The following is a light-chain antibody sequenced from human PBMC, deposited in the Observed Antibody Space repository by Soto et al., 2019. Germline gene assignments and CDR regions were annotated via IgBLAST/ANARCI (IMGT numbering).Light chain of an antibody. CDR2: ENN. V-gene: IGLV1-51*02. Sequence: QAVVTQPPSVSAAPGQKVTISCSGSSSNIGNNYVSWYQQLPGAAPKLLIYENNKRPSGIPDRFSGSKSGTSATLGITGLQTGDEADYYCATWDSSLSGWLFGGGTKLTVL. CDR1: SSNIGNNY. J-gene: IGLJ3*02. CDR3: ATWDSSLSGWL.